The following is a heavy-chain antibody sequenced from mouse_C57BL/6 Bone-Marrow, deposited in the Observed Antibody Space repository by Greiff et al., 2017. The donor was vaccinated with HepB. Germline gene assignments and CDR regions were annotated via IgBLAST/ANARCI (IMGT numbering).Heavy chain of an antibody. CDR3: ARQGGCYGVMDY. Sequence: QVQLKQPGTELVKPGASVKLSCKASGYTFTSYWMHWVKQRPGQGLEWIGNINPSNGGTNYNEKFKSKATLTVDKSSSTAYMQLSSLTSEDSAVYYCARQGGCYGVMDYWGHGTSVTVSS. CDR2: INPSNGGT. D-gene: IGHD1-1*02. V-gene: IGHV1-53*01. J-gene: IGHJ4*01. CDR1: GYTFTSYW.